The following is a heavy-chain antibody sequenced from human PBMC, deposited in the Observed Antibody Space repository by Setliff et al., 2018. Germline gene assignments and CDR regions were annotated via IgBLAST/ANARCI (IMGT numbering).Heavy chain of an antibody. CDR3: ARGRIQLWKYYFDY. V-gene: IGHV4-34*01. CDR2: IHHSGST. J-gene: IGHJ4*02. D-gene: IGHD5-18*01. Sequence: SETLSLTCAVYGGSFSDYWWSWIRRLPGKGLEWIAEIHHSGSTNFHPSLKSRVAISVDPSKNQFSLKLTSVTAADTAVYYCARGRIQLWKYYFDYWGQGTLVTVSS. CDR1: GGSFSDYW.